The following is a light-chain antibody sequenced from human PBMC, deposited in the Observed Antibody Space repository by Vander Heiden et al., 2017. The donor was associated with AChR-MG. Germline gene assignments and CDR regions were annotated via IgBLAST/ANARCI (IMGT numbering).Light chain of an antibody. CDR2: QDS. CDR1: KLGDKY. V-gene: IGLV3-1*01. Sequence: SYELTQPPSVSVSPGQTASLTCSGDKLGDKYACWYQQKPGQSPGLVIYQDSKRPSGIPERFSGSNSGNTATLTISGTQAMDEADYYCQAWDSSNYVVFGGGTKLTVL. J-gene: IGLJ2*01. CDR3: QAWDSSNYVV.